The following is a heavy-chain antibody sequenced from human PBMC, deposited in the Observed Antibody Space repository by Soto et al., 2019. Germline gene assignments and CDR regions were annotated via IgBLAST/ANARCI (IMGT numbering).Heavy chain of an antibody. CDR3: ATSTIDTSTWKQYFYGMDV. CDR1: ASTFSSYV. Sequence: ASVKVSCKTSASTFSSYVVHWVRQVPGQGLEWMGWINGYNDNTKYSQNFQGRVTITRDASASTAYMELSSLRSQDTAVYYCATSTIDTSTWKQYFYGMDVWGQGSTVTVSS. CDR2: INGYNDNT. V-gene: IGHV1-3*01. J-gene: IGHJ6*02. D-gene: IGHD6-13*01.